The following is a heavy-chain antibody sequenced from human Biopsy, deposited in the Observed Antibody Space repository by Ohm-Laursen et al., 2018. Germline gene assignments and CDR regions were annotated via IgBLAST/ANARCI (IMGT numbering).Heavy chain of an antibody. CDR2: ISHTGYT. Sequence: GTLSLTCIVSGGSFTGHYWTWIRQPPGKGLEWIGHISHTGYTSYKSSLKSRVTISLGTSRKHFSLRLTSLAAADTAVYYCARGSNEYGGLYFPHWGQGTLVTVSS. CDR3: ARGSNEYGGLYFPH. D-gene: IGHD4-23*01. J-gene: IGHJ1*01. CDR1: GGSFTGHY. V-gene: IGHV4-59*11.